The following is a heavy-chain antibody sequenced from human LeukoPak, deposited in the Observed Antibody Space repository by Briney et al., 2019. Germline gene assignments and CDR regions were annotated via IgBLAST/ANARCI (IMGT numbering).Heavy chain of an antibody. D-gene: IGHD1-26*01. CDR1: GFTFSSYA. J-gene: IGHJ4*02. CDR3: AKFIVGGTRSFDY. V-gene: IGHV3-23*01. CDR2: ISGSGGST. Sequence: PGGSLRLSCAASGFTFSSYAMSWVRQAPGKGLEWVSAISGSGGSTYYAYSVKGRFTIYRDNSKNTLYLQMNSLRAEDTAVYYCAKFIVGGTRSFDYWGQGTLVTASS.